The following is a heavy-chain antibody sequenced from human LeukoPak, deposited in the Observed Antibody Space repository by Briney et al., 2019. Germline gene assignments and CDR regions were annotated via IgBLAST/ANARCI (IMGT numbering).Heavy chain of an antibody. CDR3: ATSPGADYGGCHWFDP. J-gene: IGHJ5*02. V-gene: IGHV4-39*01. Sequence: PSETLSLTCTVSGCSITSNNYYWGWIRQPPGKGLEWIGSISYGGSTHYNPSINRLATISVDTSNYQFSLKLSSVTATETVYYHCATSPGADYGGCHWFDPWGQGTLVTVSS. CDR2: ISYGGST. CDR1: GCSITSNNYY. D-gene: IGHD4-23*01.